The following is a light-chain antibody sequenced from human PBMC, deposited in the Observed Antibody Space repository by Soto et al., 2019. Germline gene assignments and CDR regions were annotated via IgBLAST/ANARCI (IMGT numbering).Light chain of an antibody. CDR3: QQRSNWPRT. J-gene: IGKJ5*01. Sequence: EIVLTQSPATLSLSPGERATLSCRASQSVSSYLAWYQQKPGQAPRLLIYDASNRATGIPARFSSSGSGTDFTLTISSLEPEDFAFYYCQQRSNWPRTFGQGTRLEIK. CDR2: DAS. CDR1: QSVSSY. V-gene: IGKV3-11*01.